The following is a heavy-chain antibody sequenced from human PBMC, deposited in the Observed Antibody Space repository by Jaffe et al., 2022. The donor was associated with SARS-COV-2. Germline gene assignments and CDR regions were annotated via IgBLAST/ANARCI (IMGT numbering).Heavy chain of an antibody. D-gene: IGHD2-15*01. Sequence: QVQLVESGGGVVQPGRSLRLSCAASGFTFSSYGMHWVRQAPGKGLEWVAVIWYDGSNKYYADSVKGRFTISRDNSKNTLYLQMNSLRAEDTAVYYCARDACSGGSCYGYFQHWGQGTLVTVSS. J-gene: IGHJ1*01. V-gene: IGHV3-33*01. CDR2: IWYDGSNK. CDR1: GFTFSSYG. CDR3: ARDACSGGSCYGYFQH.